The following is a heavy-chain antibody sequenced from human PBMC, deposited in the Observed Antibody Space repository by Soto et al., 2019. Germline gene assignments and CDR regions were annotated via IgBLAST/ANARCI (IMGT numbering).Heavy chain of an antibody. J-gene: IGHJ4*02. Sequence: ASVTVSCKASGYTFTSYDINWVRQATGQGLEWMGWMNPNSGGTNYAQKFQGWVTMTRDTSISTAYMELSRLRSDDTAVYYCARARGSYSSDFDYWGQGTLVTVSS. V-gene: IGHV1-2*04. CDR1: GYTFTSYD. CDR3: ARARGSYSSDFDY. CDR2: MNPNSGGT. D-gene: IGHD3-16*02.